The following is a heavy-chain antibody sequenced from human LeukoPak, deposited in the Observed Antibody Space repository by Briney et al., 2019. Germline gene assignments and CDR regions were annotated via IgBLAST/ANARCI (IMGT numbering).Heavy chain of an antibody. J-gene: IGHJ5*02. V-gene: IGHV4-59*11. D-gene: IGHD6-19*01. CDR2: IYHSGST. CDR1: GDSINSHH. CDR3: AGNRGWYMYDQ. Sequence: PSETLSLTCTVSGDSINSHHWSWIRQPSGKGLEWIGYIYHSGSTNYNPSLKSRVTISLDTSMNQFSLKLSSVTAADTAVYYCAGNRGWYMYDQWGQGILVTVSS.